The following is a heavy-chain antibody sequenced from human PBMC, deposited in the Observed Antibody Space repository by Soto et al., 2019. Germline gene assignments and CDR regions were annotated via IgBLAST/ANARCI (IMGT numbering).Heavy chain of an antibody. D-gene: IGHD1-26*01. CDR1: GGTFSSYA. V-gene: IGHV1-69*13. J-gene: IGHJ6*02. CDR2: IIPIFGTA. Sequence: ASVKVSCKASGGTFSSYAISWVRQAPGQGLEWMGGIIPIFGTANNAQKFQGRVTITADESTSTAYMELSSLRSEDTAVYYCARGPNGGNYGMDVWGQGTTVTVSS. CDR3: ARGPNGGNYGMDV.